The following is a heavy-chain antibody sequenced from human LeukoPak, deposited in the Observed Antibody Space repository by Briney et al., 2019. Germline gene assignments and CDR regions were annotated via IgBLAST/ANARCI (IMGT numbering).Heavy chain of an antibody. V-gene: IGHV3-21*01. J-gene: IGHJ6*03. Sequence: GGSLRLSCAAAGFSFSNYSMNWVRQAPGRGLEWVSSIRSSSSYIYYADSMKGRFTISRDNAKNSLYLQMNSLRDEDTAVYYCETAFDRSRSTPSYYYYYYMDVWGKGTTVTVSS. CDR2: IRSSSSYI. D-gene: IGHD2-15*01. CDR1: GFSFSNYS. CDR3: ETAFDRSRSTPSYYYYYYMDV.